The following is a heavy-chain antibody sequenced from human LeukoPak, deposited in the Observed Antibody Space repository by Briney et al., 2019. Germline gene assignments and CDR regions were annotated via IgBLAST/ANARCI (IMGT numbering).Heavy chain of an antibody. V-gene: IGHV4-39*07. Sequence: SETLSLTYTVSGGSISSSSYYWGCIRQPPGKGLEWIGSIYYSGCTYYNPSLKSRVTISVDTSQNQFSLKLSSVTAADTGVYYCARVEGSLAAAAYFQHWGQGTLVTVSS. CDR1: GGSISSSSYY. J-gene: IGHJ1*01. D-gene: IGHD6-13*01. CDR3: ARVEGSLAAAAYFQH. CDR2: IYYSGCT.